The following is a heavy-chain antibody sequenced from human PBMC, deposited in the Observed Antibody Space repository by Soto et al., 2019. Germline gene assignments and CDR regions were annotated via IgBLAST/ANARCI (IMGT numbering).Heavy chain of an antibody. J-gene: IGHJ4*02. D-gene: IGHD3-9*01. CDR1: GGSISSSSYY. V-gene: IGHV4-39*01. Sequence: PSETLSLTCTVSGGSISSSSYYWGWIRQPPGKGLEWIGSIYYSGSTYYHPSLKSRVTISVDTSKNQFSLKLSSVTAADTAVYYCARRLRYFDWLSNYFDYWGQGTLVTVSS. CDR2: IYYSGST. CDR3: ARRLRYFDWLSNYFDY.